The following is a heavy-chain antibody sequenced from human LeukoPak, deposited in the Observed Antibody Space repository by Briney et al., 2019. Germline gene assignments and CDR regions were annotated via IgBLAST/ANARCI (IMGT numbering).Heavy chain of an antibody. CDR3: ARDRGVIGYFDY. Sequence: PGGSLRLSCAASGFTFSSCAMSWVRQAPGKGLEWVAVISYDGSNKYYADSVKGRFTISRDNSKNTLYLQMNSLRAEDTAMYYCARDRGVIGYFDYWGQGTLVTVSS. J-gene: IGHJ4*02. CDR1: GFTFSSCA. V-gene: IGHV3-30-3*01. CDR2: ISYDGSNK. D-gene: IGHD3-10*01.